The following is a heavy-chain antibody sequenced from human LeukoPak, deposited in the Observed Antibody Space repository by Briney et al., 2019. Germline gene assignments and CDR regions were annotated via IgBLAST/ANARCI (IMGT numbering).Heavy chain of an antibody. Sequence: GGSLRLSCAASGFTFSSYAMSWVRQAPGEGLEWVSGISGSGDSTYYADSVKGRFTISRDNSKNTLYLQMNSLRAEDTAVYYCARDLSGRGENWFDPWGQGTLVTVSS. CDR1: GFTFSSYA. V-gene: IGHV3-23*01. D-gene: IGHD1-26*01. J-gene: IGHJ5*02. CDR3: ARDLSGRGENWFDP. CDR2: ISGSGDST.